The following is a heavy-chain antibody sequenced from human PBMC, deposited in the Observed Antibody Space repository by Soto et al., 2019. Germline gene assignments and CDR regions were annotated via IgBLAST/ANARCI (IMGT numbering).Heavy chain of an antibody. CDR3: ARSLITMVPEAY. V-gene: IGHV4-39*01. CDR2: IYYSGST. J-gene: IGHJ4*02. Sequence: QLQLQESGPGLVKPSATLSLTCTVSGGSISSSSYYWGWIRQPPGKGLEWIGSIYYSGSTYYNPSLKSRVTISVDTSKTQFSLKLSSVTAADTAVYYCARSLITMVPEAYWGQGTLVTVSS. D-gene: IGHD3-10*01. CDR1: GGSISSSSYY.